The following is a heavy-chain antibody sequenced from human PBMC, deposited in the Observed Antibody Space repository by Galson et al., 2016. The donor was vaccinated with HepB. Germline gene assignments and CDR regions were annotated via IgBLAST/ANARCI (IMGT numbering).Heavy chain of an antibody. J-gene: IGHJ6*03. Sequence: SLRLSCAASGFTFSSYAMSWVRQAQGQGLEWVSAISGSGASTYYADSVKGRFTISRDNSKNTLDLHINSLRAEDTAVDYCAKGGGHNSAYYFYYYMDVGGKGTTVTVSS. CDR2: ISGSGAST. D-gene: IGHD1-1*01. V-gene: IGHV3-23*01. CDR3: AKGGGHNSAYYFYYYMDV. CDR1: GFTFSSYA.